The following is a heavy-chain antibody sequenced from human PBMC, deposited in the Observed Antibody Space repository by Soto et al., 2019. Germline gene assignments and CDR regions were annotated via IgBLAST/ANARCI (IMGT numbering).Heavy chain of an antibody. CDR3: AKDFNWNYRDASYTSDDAFEI. CDR1: GFTFSSYA. J-gene: IGHJ3*02. D-gene: IGHD1-7*01. CDR2: ISGSGGST. Sequence: PGGSLRLSCAASGFTFSSYAMSWVRQAPGKGLEWVSAISGSGGSTYYADSVKGRFTISRDNSKNTLYLQMNSLRAEDTAVYYCAKDFNWNYRDASYTSDDAFEIWGQGTMVTVSS. V-gene: IGHV3-23*01.